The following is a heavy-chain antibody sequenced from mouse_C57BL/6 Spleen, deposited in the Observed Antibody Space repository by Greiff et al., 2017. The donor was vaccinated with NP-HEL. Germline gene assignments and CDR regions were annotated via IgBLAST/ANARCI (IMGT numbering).Heavy chain of an antibody. CDR1: GFTFTDYY. V-gene: IGHV7-3*01. CDR3: AWDDYDGSLFAY. J-gene: IGHJ3*01. CDR2: IRNKANGYTT. D-gene: IGHD2-4*01. Sequence: EVMLVESGGGLVQPGGSLSLSCAASGFTFTDYYMSWVRQPPGKALEWLGFIRNKANGYTTEYSASVKGRFTISRDNSQSILYLQMNALRAEDSATYYCAWDDYDGSLFAYWGQGTLVTVSA.